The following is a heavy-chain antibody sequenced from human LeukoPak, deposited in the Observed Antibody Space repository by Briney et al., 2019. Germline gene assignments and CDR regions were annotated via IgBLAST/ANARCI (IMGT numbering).Heavy chain of an antibody. CDR1: GGSISSYY. CDR3: AREYPDLAVAGTYYFDY. CDR2: IYTSGST. Sequence: PSETLSLTCTVSGGSISSYYWSWIRQPAGKGLEWIGRIYTSGSTNYNPSLKSRVTMSVDTSKNQFSLKLSSVTAADTAVYYCAREYPDLAVAGTYYFDYWGQGTLVTVSS. J-gene: IGHJ4*02. D-gene: IGHD6-19*01. V-gene: IGHV4-4*07.